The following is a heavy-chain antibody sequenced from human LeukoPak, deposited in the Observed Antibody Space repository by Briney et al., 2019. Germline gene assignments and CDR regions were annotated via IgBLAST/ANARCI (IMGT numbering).Heavy chain of an antibody. J-gene: IGHJ4*02. CDR2: ISSSSSYI. CDR3: ARGDCSGGSCYSEHRHRGDY. D-gene: IGHD2-15*01. CDR1: GFTFSSYS. V-gene: IGHV3-21*01. Sequence: PGGSLRLSCAASGFTFSSYSMNWVRQAPGKGLEWVSSISSSSSYIYYADSVKGRFTISRDNAKNSLYLQMNSLRAEDTAVYYCARGDCSGGSCYSEHRHRGDYWGQGTLVAVSS.